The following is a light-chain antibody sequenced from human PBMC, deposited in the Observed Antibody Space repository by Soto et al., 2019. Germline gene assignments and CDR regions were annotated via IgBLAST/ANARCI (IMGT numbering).Light chain of an antibody. CDR1: QSISSW. V-gene: IGKV1-5*03. J-gene: IGKJ1*01. Sequence: DIQMTQSPSTLSASVGDRVTITYRASQSISSWLAWYQQKPGKAPKLLIYKASTLESGVPSNFSGSGSGTEFTLTISSLQPEDFAPYYCQQYNSYPWTFGQGTKVDIK. CDR3: QQYNSYPWT. CDR2: KAS.